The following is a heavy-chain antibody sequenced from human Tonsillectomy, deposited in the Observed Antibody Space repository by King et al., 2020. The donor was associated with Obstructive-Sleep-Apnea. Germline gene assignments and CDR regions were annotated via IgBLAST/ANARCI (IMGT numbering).Heavy chain of an antibody. V-gene: IGHV3-30*04. CDR1: GFTFSNYA. J-gene: IGHJ6*02. Sequence: HVQLVESGGGVVQPGRSLRLSCAVSGFTFSNYAMHWVRQAPGKGLEWVAVISSDARDKYYGDSVKGRFTISRDNSKNTLYLQVSSLRPEDTAVYYCARDGLAASSDFYYGLDVWGLGTTVTVSS. CDR3: ARDGLAASSDFYYGLDV. CDR2: ISSDARDK. D-gene: IGHD3-10*01.